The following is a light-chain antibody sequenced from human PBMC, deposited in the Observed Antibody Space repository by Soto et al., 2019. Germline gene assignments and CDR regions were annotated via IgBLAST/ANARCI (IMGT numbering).Light chain of an antibody. J-gene: IGKJ5*01. CDR2: KAS. CDR3: QQSYSNPIT. V-gene: IGKV1-5*03. Sequence: DIQMTQSPSTLSGSVGDRVTITCRASQTISSWLAWYQQKPGKAPKLLIYKASTLKSGVPSRFSGSGSGTEFTLTISSLQPEDFATYYCQQSYSNPITFGQGTRLETK. CDR1: QTISSW.